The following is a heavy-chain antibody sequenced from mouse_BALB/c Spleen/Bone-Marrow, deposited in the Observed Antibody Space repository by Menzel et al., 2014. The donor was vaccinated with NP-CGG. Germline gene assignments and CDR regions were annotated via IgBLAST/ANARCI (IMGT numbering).Heavy chain of an antibody. CDR3: ARSSYGYDRQAYFFDY. D-gene: IGHD2-2*01. J-gene: IGHJ2*01. V-gene: IGHV5-17*02. CDR2: ISSGSSTI. Sequence: ESGGGLVQPGGSRKLSCAASGFTFSSFGMHWVRQAPERGLEWVAYISSGSSTIYYADTVKGRFTIPRDNPKNTLFLQMTSLRSEDTAMYYCARSSYGYDRQAYFFDYWGQGTTLTVSS. CDR1: GFTFSSFG.